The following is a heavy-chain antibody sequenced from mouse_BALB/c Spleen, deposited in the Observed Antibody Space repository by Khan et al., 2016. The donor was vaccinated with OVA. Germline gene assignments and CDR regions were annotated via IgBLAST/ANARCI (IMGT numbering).Heavy chain of an antibody. CDR3: ARLAYYYGSEGFAY. CDR1: GFTFSTYG. D-gene: IGHD1-1*01. Sequence: EVELVESGGDLVKPEGSLKLSCAASGFTFSTYGMSWVRQTPDKRLEWVATISSGGSYTYYPDSVQGRFTISRDNAKNTLYLQMSSLKSEDTAMFYCARLAYYYGSEGFAYWGQGTLVTGSA. J-gene: IGHJ3*01. CDR2: ISSGGSYT. V-gene: IGHV5-6*01.